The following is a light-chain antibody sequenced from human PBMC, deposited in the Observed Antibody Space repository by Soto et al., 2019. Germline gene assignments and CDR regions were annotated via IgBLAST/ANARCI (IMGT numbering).Light chain of an antibody. J-gene: IGLJ3*02. V-gene: IGLV2-23*03. Sequence: QSALTQHASVSGSPGQSITISCTGTSSDVGSYNLVSWYQRHPGKAPKLMIYEGSKRPSGVSSRFSGSKSGNTASLTISGLQAEDEADYYCCSYAGSSTFWVFGGGTKVTVL. CDR2: EGS. CDR3: CSYAGSSTFWV. CDR1: SSDVGSYNL.